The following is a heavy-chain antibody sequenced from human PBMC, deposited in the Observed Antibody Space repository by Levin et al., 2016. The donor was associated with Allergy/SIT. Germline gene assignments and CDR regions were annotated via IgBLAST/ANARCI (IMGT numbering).Heavy chain of an antibody. CDR3: ARDSGTSDSGSMDV. J-gene: IGHJ6*02. CDR1: GGSISSYY. V-gene: IGHV4-59*12. D-gene: IGHD3-10*01. CDR2: INYSGRT. Sequence: SETLSLTCTVAGGSISSYYWSWIRRPPGKGLEWIGYINYSGRTNYNPSLKSRVTISVDTSKNQFSLKLSSVTAADTAVYYCARDSGTSDSGSMDVWGQGTTVTVSS.